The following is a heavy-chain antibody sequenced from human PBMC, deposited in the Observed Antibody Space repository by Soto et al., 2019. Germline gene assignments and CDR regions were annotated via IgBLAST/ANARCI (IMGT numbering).Heavy chain of an antibody. J-gene: IGHJ6*03. Sequence: GASVKVSCKASGYTFTSYDINWVRQATGQGLEWMGWMNPNSGNTGYAQKFQGRATMTRNTSISTAYMELSSLRSEDTAVYYCARLHPTRYDFWSGYYSHYYYMDVWGKGTTVTVSS. CDR2: MNPNSGNT. V-gene: IGHV1-8*01. CDR3: ARLHPTRYDFWSGYYSHYYYMDV. D-gene: IGHD3-3*01. CDR1: GYTFTSYD.